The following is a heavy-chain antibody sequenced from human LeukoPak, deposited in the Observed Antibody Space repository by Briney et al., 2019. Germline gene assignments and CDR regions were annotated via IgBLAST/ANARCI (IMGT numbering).Heavy chain of an antibody. CDR3: ATYSVTTGGGVDV. J-gene: IGHJ6*02. CDR2: IYPGDSDT. D-gene: IGHD4-17*01. Sequence: GESLKISCKGSGYSFTTYWIGWVRQMPGKGLEWMGIIYPGDSDTRYSPSFQGQVTISVDNSISTAYLQWSSLKASDTAMYYCATYSVTTGGGVDVWGQGTTVTVSS. V-gene: IGHV5-51*01. CDR1: GYSFTTYW.